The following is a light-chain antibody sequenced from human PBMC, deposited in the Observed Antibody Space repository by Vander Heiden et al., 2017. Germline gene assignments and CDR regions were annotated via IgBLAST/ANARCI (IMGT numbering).Light chain of an antibody. CDR1: QSVSSSY. J-gene: IGKJ4*01. V-gene: IGKV3-20*01. CDR3: QQYRLT. CDR2: GAS. Sequence: EIVLTQSPGPLSLPPGERATLSYRASQSVSSSYLAWYQQKPGQAPRLLIYGASSRATGIPDGFSGSGSGTDFTLTISRLEPEDFAVYYCQQYRLTFGGGTKVEIK.